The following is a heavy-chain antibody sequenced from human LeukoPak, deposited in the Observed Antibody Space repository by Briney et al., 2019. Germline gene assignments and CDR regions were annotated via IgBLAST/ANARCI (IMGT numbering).Heavy chain of an antibody. J-gene: IGHJ4*02. Sequence: GGSLRLSCAASGFTSSSYWMHWVRQAPGKGLEWVSAISGSGGSTYYADSVKGRFTISRDNSKNTLYLQMNSLRAEDTAVYYCAKDTRMTTVTTHYFDYWGQGTLVTVSS. CDR3: AKDTRMTTVTTHYFDY. CDR1: GFTSSSYW. CDR2: ISGSGGST. D-gene: IGHD4-17*01. V-gene: IGHV3-23*01.